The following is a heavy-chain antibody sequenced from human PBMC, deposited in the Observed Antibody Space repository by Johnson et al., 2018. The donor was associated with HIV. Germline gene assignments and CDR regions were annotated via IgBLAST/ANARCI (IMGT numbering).Heavy chain of an antibody. V-gene: IGHV3-30*02. D-gene: IGHD6-13*01. Sequence: QVQLVESGGGVVQPGRSLRLSCAASGFTFSSYGMHWVRQAPGKGLEWVAFIWYDGSNKYYADSVTCRFTISSDNSKNTLYLQMNSLRAEDTAVYYCAKDTGAAGTRGYAFDIWGQGTMVTVSS. CDR3: AKDTGAAGTRGYAFDI. CDR1: GFTFSSYG. CDR2: IWYDGSNK. J-gene: IGHJ3*02.